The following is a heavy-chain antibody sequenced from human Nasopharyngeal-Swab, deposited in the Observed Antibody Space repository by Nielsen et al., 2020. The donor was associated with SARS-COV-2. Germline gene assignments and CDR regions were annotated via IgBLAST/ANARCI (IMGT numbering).Heavy chain of an antibody. D-gene: IGHD6-13*01. V-gene: IGHV3-30*18. CDR3: AKPRWSSSWYYFDY. CDR2: ISYGGSNK. J-gene: IGHJ4*02. CDR1: GFTFSSYG. Sequence: GESLKISCAASGFTFSSYGMHWVRQAPGKGLEWVAVISYGGSNKYYADSVKGRFTISRDNSKNTLYLQMNSLRAEDTAVYYCAKPRWSSSWYYFDYWGQGTLVTVSS.